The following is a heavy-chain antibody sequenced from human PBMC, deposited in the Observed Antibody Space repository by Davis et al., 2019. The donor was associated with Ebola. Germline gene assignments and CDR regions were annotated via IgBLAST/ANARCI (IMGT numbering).Heavy chain of an antibody. D-gene: IGHD6-13*01. CDR2: ISGSVGST. Sequence: GGSLRLSCAASGFTFSTYAMTWVRQAPGKGLEWVSAISGSVGSTYYADSVKGRFTIFRDNSQNTLYLHMNSLRADDTALYYYAGGQYSSISGYGMDVWGQGTTVTVSS. CDR1: GFTFSTYA. V-gene: IGHV3-23*01. J-gene: IGHJ6*02. CDR3: AGGQYSSISGYGMDV.